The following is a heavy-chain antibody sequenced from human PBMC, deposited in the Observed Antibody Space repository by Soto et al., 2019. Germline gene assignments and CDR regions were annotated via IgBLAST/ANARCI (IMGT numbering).Heavy chain of an antibody. Sequence: ASVKVSCKASGYTFTSYGISWVRQAPGQGLEWMGWISAYNGNTNYAQKLQGRVTMTTDTSTSTAYMELRSLRSDDTAVYYCARSYYHDSSGYSTGDYWGQGSLVTVSS. CDR3: ARSYYHDSSGYSTGDY. V-gene: IGHV1-18*01. J-gene: IGHJ4*02. CDR2: ISAYNGNT. D-gene: IGHD3-22*01. CDR1: GYTFTSYG.